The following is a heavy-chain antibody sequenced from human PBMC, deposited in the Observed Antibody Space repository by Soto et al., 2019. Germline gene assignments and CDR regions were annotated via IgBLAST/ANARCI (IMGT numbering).Heavy chain of an antibody. J-gene: IGHJ6*03. CDR3: AREPPWVGGVQNYYYYYYMDV. V-gene: IGHV1-69*04. CDR2: IIPILGIA. CDR1: GGTFSSYT. Sequence: ASVKVSCKASGGTFSSYTISWVRQAPGQGLEWMGRIIPILGIANYAQKFQGRVTITADKSTSTAYMELSSLRSEDTAVYYCAREPPWVGGVQNYYYYYYMDVWGKGTTVTVSS. D-gene: IGHD3-16*01.